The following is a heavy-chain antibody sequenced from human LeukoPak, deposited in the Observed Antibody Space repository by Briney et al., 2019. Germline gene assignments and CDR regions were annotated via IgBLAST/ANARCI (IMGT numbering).Heavy chain of an antibody. D-gene: IGHD5-12*01. Sequence: SETLSLTCTVSGGSISSGDYYWSWIRQPPGKGLEWIGYIYYGGSTYYNPSLKSRVTISVDTSKNQFSLKLSSVTAADTAVYYCARTSGYDYSYFDYWGQGTLVTVSS. CDR2: IYYGGST. CDR3: ARTSGYDYSYFDY. V-gene: IGHV4-30-4*01. CDR1: GGSISSGDYY. J-gene: IGHJ4*02.